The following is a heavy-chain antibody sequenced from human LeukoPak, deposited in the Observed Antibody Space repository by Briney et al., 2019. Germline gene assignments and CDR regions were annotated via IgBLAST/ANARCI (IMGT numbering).Heavy chain of an antibody. CDR2: INPKSGDT. D-gene: IGHD5-12*01. CDR1: GYTFTGYY. CDR3: ARVDFLAYSAYDWKYHFDH. V-gene: IGHV1-2*02. Sequence: GASVKVSCKASGYTFTGYYMHWVRRAPGEGLEWMGWINPKSGDTNYAQKFQGRVTMTRDTSINTAFMELSRLRSDDTAVYYCARVDFLAYSAYDWKYHFDHWGQGTLVSVSP. J-gene: IGHJ4*02.